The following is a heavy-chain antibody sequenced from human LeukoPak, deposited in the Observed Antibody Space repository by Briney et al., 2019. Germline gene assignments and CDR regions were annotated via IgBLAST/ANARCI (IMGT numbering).Heavy chain of an antibody. J-gene: IGHJ3*02. D-gene: IGHD2-15*01. CDR3: AREYCKGGSCYNDAFDI. V-gene: IGHV3-30*02. CDR1: GFTFSRFG. Sequence: GGSLRLSCAASGFTFSRFGMHWVRQAPGQGLEWVAFILYDGTKKYYADSVKGRFTISRDNANNSLYLQMNSLRAEDTAVYYCAREYCKGGSCYNDAFDIWGQGTMVTVSS. CDR2: ILYDGTKK.